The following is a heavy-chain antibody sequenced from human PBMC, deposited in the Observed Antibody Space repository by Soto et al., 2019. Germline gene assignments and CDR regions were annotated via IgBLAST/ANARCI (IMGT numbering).Heavy chain of an antibody. V-gene: IGHV3-33*01. J-gene: IGHJ4*02. CDR3: ARDDYGDYGHLLDY. D-gene: IGHD4-17*01. CDR2: IWYDGSNK. Sequence: QVQLVESGGGVVQPGRSLRLSCAASGFTFSSYGMHWVRQAPGKGLEWVAVIWYDGSNKYYADSVKGRFTISRDNSKNTLYQQMNSLRAEDTAVYYCARDDYGDYGHLLDYWGQGTLVTVSS. CDR1: GFTFSSYG.